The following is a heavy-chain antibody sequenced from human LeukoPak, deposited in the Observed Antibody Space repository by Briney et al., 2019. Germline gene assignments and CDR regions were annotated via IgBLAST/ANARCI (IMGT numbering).Heavy chain of an antibody. V-gene: IGHV3-23*01. D-gene: IGHD6-6*01. CDR3: AKEVAYSSSSGGWFDP. CDR1: GFTFSSYA. J-gene: IGHJ5*02. Sequence: GGSLRLSCAASGFTFSSYAMSWVRQAPGKGLEWVSAISGSGGSTYYADSVKGRFTISRDNSKNTLYLQMNRLRAEDTAVYYCAKEVAYSSSSGGWFDPWGQGTLVTVSS. CDR2: ISGSGGST.